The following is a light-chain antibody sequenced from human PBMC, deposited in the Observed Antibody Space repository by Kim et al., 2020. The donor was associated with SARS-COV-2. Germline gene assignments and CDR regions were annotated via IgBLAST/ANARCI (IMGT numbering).Light chain of an antibody. CDR1: SNDIGAYNY. CDR2: TVT. J-gene: IGLJ3*02. Sequence: QSALTQPASLSGSPGQSITLSRTGTSNDIGAYNYVSWFQQHPGKAPQLMIYTVTERPSGVSSRFSGSKSGNTASLTISGLQAEDEADYYCISFTTAATWVFGGGTQLTVL. CDR3: ISFTTAATWV. V-gene: IGLV2-14*03.